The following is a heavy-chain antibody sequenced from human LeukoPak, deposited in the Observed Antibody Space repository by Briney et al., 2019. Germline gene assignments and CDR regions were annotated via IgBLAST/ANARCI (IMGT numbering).Heavy chain of an antibody. CDR3: ARHPVREGPFDY. J-gene: IGHJ4*02. CDR1: GGSFSGYY. Sequence: PSETLSLTCAVYGGSFSGYYWGWIRQPPGKGLEWIGSVYYSGTTYYSPSLKSRVTISVDTSKNQFSLKLSSVTAADTAVYFCARHPVREGPFDYWGQGTLVTVSS. CDR2: VYYSGTT. D-gene: IGHD4-17*01. V-gene: IGHV4-39*01.